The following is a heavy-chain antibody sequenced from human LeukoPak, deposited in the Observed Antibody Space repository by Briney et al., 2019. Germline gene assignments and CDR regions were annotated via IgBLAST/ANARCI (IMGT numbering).Heavy chain of an antibody. CDR1: GYSFTSYW. V-gene: IGHV5-51*01. Sequence: GESLMISCKGSGYSFTSYWIGWVRQMPGKGLEWMGIIYPGDSDTRYSPSFQGQVTISADKSISTAYLQWSSLKASDTAMYYCARVSGYTPKYYGMDVWGQGTTVTVSS. CDR2: IYPGDSDT. D-gene: IGHD3-3*01. J-gene: IGHJ6*02. CDR3: ARVSGYTPKYYGMDV.